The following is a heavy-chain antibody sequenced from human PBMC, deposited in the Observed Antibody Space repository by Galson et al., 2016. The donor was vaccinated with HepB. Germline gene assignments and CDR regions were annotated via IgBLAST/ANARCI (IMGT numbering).Heavy chain of an antibody. CDR3: ASWSNYNVGGY. V-gene: IGHV3-23*01. J-gene: IGHJ4*02. D-gene: IGHD4/OR15-4a*01. CDR1: GFTFSKYG. Sequence: SLRLSCAASGFTFSKYGINWVRQAPGKGLEWVSAITGGDANRTYYIDSVKGRFTTSRDNAKNSPYLQLNSLRAEDTARYHCASWSNYNVGGYWGQGTLVTVSS. CDR2: ITGGDANRT.